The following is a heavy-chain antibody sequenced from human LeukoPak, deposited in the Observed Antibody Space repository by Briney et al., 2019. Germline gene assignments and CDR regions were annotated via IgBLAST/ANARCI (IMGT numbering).Heavy chain of an antibody. V-gene: IGHV3-23*01. CDR1: GFTFSSYV. J-gene: IGHJ6*02. CDR2: ISGSGNNA. Sequence: PGGSLRLSCAASGFTFSSYVMTWVRQAPGKGLEWVSDISGSGNNAYYADSVKDRYTISRDNSKNTLYLQMNSLRAEDTAVYYCAKMKVGGEPLTTRTYGMDVWGQGTTVTVSS. CDR3: AKMKVGGEPLTTRTYGMDV. D-gene: IGHD2-21*01.